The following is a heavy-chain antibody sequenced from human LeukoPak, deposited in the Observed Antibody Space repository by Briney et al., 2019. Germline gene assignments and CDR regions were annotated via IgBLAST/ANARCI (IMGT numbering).Heavy chain of an antibody. Sequence: GGSLRLSCAASGFTVSSNYMSGVRQAPGKGLEWVSVIYSGGSTYYADSVKGRFTISRDNSKNTMYLQMNSLRAEDTAEYYCARGENYDILTGYFDYWGQGTLVTVSS. J-gene: IGHJ4*02. D-gene: IGHD3-9*01. CDR1: GFTVSSNY. V-gene: IGHV3-66*02. CDR2: IYSGGST. CDR3: ARGENYDILTGYFDY.